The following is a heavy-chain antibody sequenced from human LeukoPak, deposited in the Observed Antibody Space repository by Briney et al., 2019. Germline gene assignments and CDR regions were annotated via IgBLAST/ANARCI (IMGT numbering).Heavy chain of an antibody. Sequence: SETLSLTCTVSGGSISSYYWSWIRQSAGKGLEWIGRIYISGDTDYNPSLKSRVTMSVDTSKNQFFLKLSSVTAADTAVYYCARDQRAYYHMDVWGKGTTVTVSS. CDR3: ARDQRAYYHMDV. V-gene: IGHV4-4*07. J-gene: IGHJ6*03. CDR2: IYISGDT. CDR1: GGSISSYY.